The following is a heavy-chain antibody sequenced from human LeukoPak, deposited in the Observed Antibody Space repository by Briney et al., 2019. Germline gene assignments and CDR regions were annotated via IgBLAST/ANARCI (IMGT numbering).Heavy chain of an antibody. V-gene: IGHV4-61*02. J-gene: IGHJ4*02. CDR2: IYTSGST. Sequence: SQTLSLTCTVSGGSISSGSYYWSWIRQPAGKGLEWIGRIYTSGSTNYNPSLKSRVTISVDTSKNQFSLKLSSVTAADTAVYYCARDRGGMDTAMVSSYWGQGTLVTVSS. CDR1: GGSISSGSYY. D-gene: IGHD5-18*01. CDR3: ARDRGGMDTAMVSSY.